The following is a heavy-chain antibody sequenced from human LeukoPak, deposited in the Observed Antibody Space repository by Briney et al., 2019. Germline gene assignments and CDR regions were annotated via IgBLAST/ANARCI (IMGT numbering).Heavy chain of an antibody. J-gene: IGHJ5*02. V-gene: IGHV4-34*01. CDR3: ARHFWSGYNWFDP. D-gene: IGHD3-3*02. CDR2: INHSGST. CDR1: GGSFSGYY. Sequence: PSETLSLTCAVYGGSFSGYYWSWIRQPPGKGLEWIGEINHSGSTNYNPSLKSRVTISVDTSKNQFSLKLSSVTAADTAVYYCARHFWSGYNWFDPWGQGTLVTVSS.